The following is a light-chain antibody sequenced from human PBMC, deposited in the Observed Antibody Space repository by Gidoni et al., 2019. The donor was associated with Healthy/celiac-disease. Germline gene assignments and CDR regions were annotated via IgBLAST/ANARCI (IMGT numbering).Light chain of an antibody. CDR1: QRLLHSNGYNY. CDR2: LGS. J-gene: IGKJ1*01. CDR3: MQALQTPRT. Sequence: DIVMTQSPLSLTVTPGAPASIACRSNQRLLHSNGYNYLDWYLQKPGQSPQLLIYLGSNRASGVPDRFSGSGSGTDFTLKISRVEAEDVGVYYCMQALQTPRTFGQGTKVEIK. V-gene: IGKV2-28*01.